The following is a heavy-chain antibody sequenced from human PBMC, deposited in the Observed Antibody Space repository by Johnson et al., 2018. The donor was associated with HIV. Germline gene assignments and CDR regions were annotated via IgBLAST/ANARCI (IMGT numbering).Heavy chain of an antibody. J-gene: IGHJ3*02. CDR3: ARAGYCSGGSCYSGVDAFDI. V-gene: IGHV3-30*14. CDR1: GFTFSSYA. CDR2: ISYDGSNK. Sequence: QVQLVESGGGVVQPGRSLRLSCAASGFTFSSYAMHWVRQAPGKGLEWVAVISYDGSNKYYVDSVKGRFTVSRDNSERTLYLQMNSLRAGDTAVYYCARAGYCSGGSCYSGVDAFDIWGQGTMVTVSS. D-gene: IGHD2-15*01.